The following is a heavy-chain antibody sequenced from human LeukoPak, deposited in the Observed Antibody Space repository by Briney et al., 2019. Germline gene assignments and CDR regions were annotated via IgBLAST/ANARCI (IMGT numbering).Heavy chain of an antibody. CDR2: IYTSGST. CDR3: ARDPLAWITIFGNDAFDI. D-gene: IGHD3-3*01. V-gene: IGHV4-4*07. CDR1: GGSISSYY. Sequence: PSETLSLTCTVSGGSISSYYWSWIRQPAGKGLEWIGRIYTSGSTNYNPSLKSRVTMSVDTSKNQFSLKLSSVTAADTAVYYCARDPLAWITIFGNDAFDIWGQGTMVTVSS. J-gene: IGHJ3*02.